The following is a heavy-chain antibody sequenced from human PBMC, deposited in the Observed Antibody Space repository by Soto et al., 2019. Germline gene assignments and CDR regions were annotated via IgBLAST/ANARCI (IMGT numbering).Heavy chain of an antibody. J-gene: IGHJ6*02. D-gene: IGHD3-3*01. CDR2: IIPIFGAA. CDR3: ARAGITIFGVVIIATDYYGMDV. Sequence: SVKVSCKASGGTFSSYAISWVRQAPGQGLEWMGGIIPIFGAANYAQKFQGRVTITADESTSTAYMELSSLRSEDTAVYYCARAGITIFGVVIIATDYYGMDVWGQGTTVTVSS. CDR1: GGTFSSYA. V-gene: IGHV1-69*13.